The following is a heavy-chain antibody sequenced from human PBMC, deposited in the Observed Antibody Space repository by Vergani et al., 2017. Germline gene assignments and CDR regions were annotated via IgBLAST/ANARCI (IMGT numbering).Heavy chain of an antibody. Sequence: EVQLVESGGGLVKRGGSLRLSCAASGFTFSSYSMNWVRQAPGKGLEWVSSISSSSSYIHYSDSLKGRFTISRGNAKSSLYLQMNSLRAEDTGVYYCARDRYYRGSGSYPYFYYYGLDVWGQGTAVTVSS. CDR2: ISSSSSYI. V-gene: IGHV3-21*01. J-gene: IGHJ6*02. CDR1: GFTFSSYS. CDR3: ARDRYYRGSGSYPYFYYYGLDV. D-gene: IGHD3-10*01.